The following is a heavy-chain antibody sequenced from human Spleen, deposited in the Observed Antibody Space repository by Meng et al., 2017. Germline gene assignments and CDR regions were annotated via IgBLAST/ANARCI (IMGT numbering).Heavy chain of an antibody. CDR1: GFTFDDYA. V-gene: IGHV3-9*01. J-gene: IGHJ4*02. Sequence: SLKISCAASGFTFDDYAMHWVRQAPGKGLEWVSSISWNSGSIGYADSVKGRFAVSRDNAKKSLYLQMNSLRAGDTALYYCAKDYTTLFRGIDYWGQGTLVTVSS. CDR2: ISWNSGSI. CDR3: AKDYTTLFRGIDY. D-gene: IGHD3-10*01.